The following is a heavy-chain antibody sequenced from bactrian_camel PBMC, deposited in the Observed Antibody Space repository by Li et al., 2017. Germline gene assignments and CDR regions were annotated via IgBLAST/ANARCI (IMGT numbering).Heavy chain of an antibody. CDR2: IAPATGTT. CDR1: QYTSGYTYSSYC. V-gene: IGHV3S25*01. J-gene: IGHJ4*01. Sequence: QLVESGGGSVQAGGSLRLSCAASQYTSGYTYSSYCMGWFRQAPGKAREGVAAIAPATGTTYYADSVKGRFAISQDNIKREVYLQMNSLKPEDTAVYTCAARHPLLRRTCWTFADRGQGTQVTVS. CDR3: AARHPLLRRTCWTFAD. D-gene: IGHD5*01.